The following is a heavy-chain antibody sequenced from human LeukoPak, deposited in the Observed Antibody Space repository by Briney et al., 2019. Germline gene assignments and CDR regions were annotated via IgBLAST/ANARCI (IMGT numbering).Heavy chain of an antibody. CDR2: INPNSGGT. V-gene: IGHV1-2*02. CDR1: GYTFTGYY. D-gene: IGHD3-9*01. CDR3: ARDRRYFDRNNWFDP. Sequence: GASVKVSCKASGYTFTGYYMHWVRQAPGQGLEWMGWINPNSGGTNYAQKFQGRVTMTRDTSISTAYMELSRLRSDDTAVYYCARDRRYFDRNNWFDPWGQGTLVTVSS. J-gene: IGHJ5*02.